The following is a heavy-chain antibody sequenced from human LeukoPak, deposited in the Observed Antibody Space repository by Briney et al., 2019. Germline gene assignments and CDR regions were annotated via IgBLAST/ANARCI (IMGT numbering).Heavy chain of an antibody. CDR3: ARDYYDSSGYLIPFDY. D-gene: IGHD3-22*01. Sequence: FXXXSNYMSWVRQAPGKGLEWVSVIYSGGSTYYADSVKGRFTISRDNSKNTLYLQMNSLRAEDTAVYYCARDYYDSSGYLIPFDYWGQGTLVTVSS. J-gene: IGHJ4*02. CDR2: IYSGGST. CDR1: FXXXSNY. V-gene: IGHV3-53*01.